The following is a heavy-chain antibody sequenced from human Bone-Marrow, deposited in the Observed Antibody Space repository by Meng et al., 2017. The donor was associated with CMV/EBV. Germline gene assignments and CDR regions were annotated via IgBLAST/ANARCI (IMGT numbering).Heavy chain of an antibody. Sequence: GESLKISCAASGFTFSSHSMNWVRQAPGKGLEWVSSISSSSSYIYYADSVKGRFTISRDNAKNSLYLQMNSLRAEDTAVYYCASWERRMHIWGQGTRVTVSS. D-gene: IGHD1-26*01. CDR1: GFTFSSHS. V-gene: IGHV3-21*01. J-gene: IGHJ3*02. CDR3: ASWERRMHI. CDR2: ISSSSSYI.